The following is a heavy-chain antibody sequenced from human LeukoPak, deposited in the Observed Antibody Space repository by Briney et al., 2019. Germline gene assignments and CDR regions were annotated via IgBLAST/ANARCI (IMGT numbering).Heavy chain of an antibody. CDR1: GGSFSGYY. CDR3: ARRITMVRGPSGAFDI. CDR2: INHSGST. J-gene: IGHJ3*02. Sequence: PSETLSLTCAVYGGSFSGYYWSWIRQPPGKGLEWIGEINHSGSTNYNPSLKSRVTISVDTSKNQFSLKLSSVTAADTAVYYCARRITMVRGPSGAFDIWGQGTMVTVSS. D-gene: IGHD3-10*01. V-gene: IGHV4-34*01.